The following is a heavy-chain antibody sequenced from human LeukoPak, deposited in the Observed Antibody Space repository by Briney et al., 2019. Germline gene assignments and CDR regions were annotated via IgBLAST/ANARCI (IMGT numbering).Heavy chain of an antibody. V-gene: IGHV1-69*13. Sequence: ASVKVSCKASGGTFSSYAIGWVRQAPGQGLEWMGGIIPIFGIANYAQKFQGRVTITADESTSTAYMELSSLRSEDTAVYYCARDQYCSGGSCYYPLDYWGQGTLVTVSS. D-gene: IGHD2-15*01. CDR3: ARDQYCSGGSCYYPLDY. CDR2: IIPIFGIA. J-gene: IGHJ4*02. CDR1: GGTFSSYA.